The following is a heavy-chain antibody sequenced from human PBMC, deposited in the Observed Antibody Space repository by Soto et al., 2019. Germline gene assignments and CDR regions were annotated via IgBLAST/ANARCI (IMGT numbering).Heavy chain of an antibody. CDR3: ARGVLYGMDV. V-gene: IGHV3-48*02. CDR1: GFSFSTYA. D-gene: IGHD3-10*01. CDR2: IDSGSRTI. Sequence: EVQLLESGGGLVQPGGSLRVSCAASGFSFSTYAMKWVRQAPGKGLDWVSYIDSGSRTIFYADSVKGRFTISRDNAKNSLYLQMNSLRDDDTAVYYCARGVLYGMDVWGQGTTVTVSS. J-gene: IGHJ6*02.